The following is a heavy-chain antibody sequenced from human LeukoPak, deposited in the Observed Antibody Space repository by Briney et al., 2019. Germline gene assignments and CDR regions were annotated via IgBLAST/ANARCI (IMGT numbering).Heavy chain of an antibody. CDR3: ARHSSSSPFDH. V-gene: IGHV5-51*01. CDR2: IYPGDSDT. J-gene: IGHJ4*02. CDR1: GYSFSTYW. D-gene: IGHD2-2*01. Sequence: GESLKISCKASGYSFSTYWIGWVRQMPGKGLEWMGIIYPGDSDTKYSPSFQGQVTISADKSISTAYLQWSSLKASDTAMYYCARHSSSSPFDHWGQGTLVTVSS.